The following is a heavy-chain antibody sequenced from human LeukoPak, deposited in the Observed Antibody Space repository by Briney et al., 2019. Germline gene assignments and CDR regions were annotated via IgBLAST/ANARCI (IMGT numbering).Heavy chain of an antibody. Sequence: AETLSLTCAVYGGSFNAYYWSWIRQSPGKGREWIREIKNSGSTTYTASLKSRVTISLDTSKNQFSLKLSSVPAADTAVYYCARWSAAGPKMFDPWSQGTLVTVSS. CDR1: GGSFNAYY. J-gene: IGHJ5*02. CDR2: IKNSGST. CDR3: ARWSAAGPKMFDP. V-gene: IGHV4-34*01. D-gene: IGHD6-13*01.